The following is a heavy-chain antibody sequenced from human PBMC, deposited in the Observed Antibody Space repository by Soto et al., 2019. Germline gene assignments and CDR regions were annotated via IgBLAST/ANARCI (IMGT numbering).Heavy chain of an antibody. J-gene: IGHJ3*02. Sequence: ASVKVSCKASGYTFTGYYMHWVRQAPGQGLEWMGWINPNSGGTNYAQKFQGWVTMTRDTSISTAYMELSRLRSDDTAVYYCARGSSPTYPISNDAFDIWGQGTMVTVSS. D-gene: IGHD6-6*01. CDR3: ARGSSPTYPISNDAFDI. CDR1: GYTFTGYY. CDR2: INPNSGGT. V-gene: IGHV1-2*04.